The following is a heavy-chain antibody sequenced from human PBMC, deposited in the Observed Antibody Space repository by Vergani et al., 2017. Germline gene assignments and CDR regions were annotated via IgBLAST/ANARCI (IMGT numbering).Heavy chain of an antibody. D-gene: IGHD3-10*01. CDR3: ARDKLDYYGSGSYYSRGDGYMDV. CDR2: IWYDGSNK. V-gene: IGHV3-33*01. CDR1: GFTFSSYG. Sequence: QVQLVESGGGVVQPGRSLRLSCAASGFTFSSYGMHWVRQAPGKGLEWVAVIWYDGSNKYYADSVKGRFTISRDNSKNTLYLQMNSLRAEDTAVYYCARDKLDYYGSGSYYSRGDGYMDVWGKGTTVTVSS. J-gene: IGHJ6*03.